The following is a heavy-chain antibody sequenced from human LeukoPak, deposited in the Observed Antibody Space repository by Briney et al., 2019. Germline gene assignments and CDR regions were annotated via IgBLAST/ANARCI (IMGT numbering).Heavy chain of an antibody. J-gene: IGHJ4*02. V-gene: IGHV1-24*01. CDR1: GYTLTKLS. Sequence: ASVKVSCKIFGYTLTKLSIHWVRQAPGKGFEWMGGFDPEDGETIYAQRFQARVTMTEDTSTDTACMELSSLRSEDTAVYYCATAELKDSWGQGTLVTVSS. CDR2: FDPEDGET. CDR3: ATAELKDS.